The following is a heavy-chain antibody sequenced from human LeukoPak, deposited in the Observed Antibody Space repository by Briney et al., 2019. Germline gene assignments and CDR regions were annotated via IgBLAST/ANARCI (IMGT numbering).Heavy chain of an antibody. D-gene: IGHD3-10*01. V-gene: IGHV1-69*04. CDR2: IIPILGIA. Sequence: SVKVSCKASRGTFSSYAISWVRQAPGQGLEWMGRIIPILGIANYAQKFQGRVTITADKSTSTAYMELSSLRSEDTAVYYCAREGSLWFGDNDYYYYGMDVWGQGTTVTVSS. CDR3: AREGSLWFGDNDYYYYGMDV. J-gene: IGHJ6*02. CDR1: RGTFSSYA.